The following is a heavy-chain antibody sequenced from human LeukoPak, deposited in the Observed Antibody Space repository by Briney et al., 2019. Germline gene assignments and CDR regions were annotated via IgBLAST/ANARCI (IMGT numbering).Heavy chain of an antibody. V-gene: IGHV3-48*04. D-gene: IGHD3-10*02. CDR1: GFTFSTYW. J-gene: IGHJ6*04. Sequence: GGSLRLSCEASGFTFSTYWMIWVRQAPGKGLEWVSYISSSGSTIYYADSVKGRFTISRDNAKNSLYLQMNSLRAEDTAVYYCAELGITMIGGVWGKGTTVTISS. CDR3: AELGITMIGGV. CDR2: ISSSGSTI.